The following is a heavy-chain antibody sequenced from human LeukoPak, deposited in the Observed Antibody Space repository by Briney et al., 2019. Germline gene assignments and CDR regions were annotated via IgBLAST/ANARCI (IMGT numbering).Heavy chain of an antibody. CDR1: GYTLTGYY. V-gene: IGHV1-2*06. CDR3: ARGGNGYNNDY. CDR2: IDPTSGGT. Sequence: ASVKVSCKASGYTLTGYYMHWVRQAPGQGLEWMGRIDPTSGGTKYAQNFQGRVTLTRDTSISTTYMELSRLRSDDTAIYYCARGGNGYNNDYWGQGTLVTVSS. D-gene: IGHD5-24*01. J-gene: IGHJ4*02.